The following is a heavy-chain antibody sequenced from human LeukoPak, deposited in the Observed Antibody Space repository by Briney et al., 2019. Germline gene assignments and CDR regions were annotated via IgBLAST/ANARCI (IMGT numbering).Heavy chain of an antibody. Sequence: PGGSLRLSCVASGFTFSGYSMNWVRQAPGKGLEWVSSITSSSSYIYYSDSVKGRFTISRDNAKNSMYLQMNSLRAEDTAVYYCARCGGGNPRWFDPWGQGTLVTVSS. CDR2: ITSSSSYI. D-gene: IGHD4-23*01. CDR3: ARCGGGNPRWFDP. CDR1: GFTFSGYS. V-gene: IGHV3-21*01. J-gene: IGHJ5*02.